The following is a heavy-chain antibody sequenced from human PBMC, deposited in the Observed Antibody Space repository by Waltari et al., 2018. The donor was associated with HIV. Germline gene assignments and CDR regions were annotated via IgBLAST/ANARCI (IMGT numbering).Heavy chain of an antibody. CDR3: TRDSIYYYGSGSYFQH. Sequence: ELQLVESGGGLGQTGRSLRLSCTASGFTFGGYAMSWVRQAPGKGLEWVGFFRSKAYGGTTEYAASVKGRFTISRDDSKSIAYLQMNSLKTEDTAVYYCTRDSIYYYGSGSYFQHWGQGTLVTVSS. CDR2: FRSKAYGGTT. V-gene: IGHV3-49*04. D-gene: IGHD3-10*01. CDR1: GFTFGGYA. J-gene: IGHJ1*01.